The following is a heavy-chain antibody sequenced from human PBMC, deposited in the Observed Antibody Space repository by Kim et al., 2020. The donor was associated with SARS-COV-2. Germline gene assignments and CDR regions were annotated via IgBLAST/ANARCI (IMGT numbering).Heavy chain of an antibody. CDR2: IYYSGSN. CDR3: ARLRITMVRGVPYYFDY. CDR1: GGSISSSSYY. J-gene: IGHJ4*02. V-gene: IGHV4-39*01. D-gene: IGHD3-10*01. Sequence: SETLSLTCTVSGGSISSSSYYWGWIRQPPGKGLEWIGSIYYSGSNYYNPSLKSRVTISVDTSKNQFSLKLSSVTAADTAVYYCARLRITMVRGVPYYFDYWRQGTLVTVSS.